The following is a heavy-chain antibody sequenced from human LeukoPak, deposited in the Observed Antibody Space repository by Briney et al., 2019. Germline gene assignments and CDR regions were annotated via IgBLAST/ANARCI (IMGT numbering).Heavy chain of an antibody. J-gene: IGHJ6*03. CDR1: GGSLSSSTYY. CDR3: ARGPRSYYYYYYMDV. V-gene: IGHV4-39*07. CDR2: IYYSGST. Sequence: SETLSLTCTASGGSLSSSTYYWDWLRQPPGKGLEWIGSIYYSGSTYYNPSLKSRVTMSADTSKNQFSLKLSSVTAAGTAVYYCARGPRSYYYYYYMDVWGKGTTVTVSS.